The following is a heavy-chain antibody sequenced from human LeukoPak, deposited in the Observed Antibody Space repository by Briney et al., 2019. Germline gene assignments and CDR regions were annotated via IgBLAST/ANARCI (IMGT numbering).Heavy chain of an antibody. V-gene: IGHV3-53*01. J-gene: IGHJ3*02. CDR2: IYSGSST. Sequence: GGSLRLSCAASGFTVSSNYMSWVRQAPGKGLEWVSVIYSGSSTYYADSVKGRFTISRDNSKNTLYLQMNSLRAEDTAVYYCARDSAASYAFDIWGQGTMVTVSS. CDR1: GFTVSSNY. D-gene: IGHD2-15*01. CDR3: ARDSAASYAFDI.